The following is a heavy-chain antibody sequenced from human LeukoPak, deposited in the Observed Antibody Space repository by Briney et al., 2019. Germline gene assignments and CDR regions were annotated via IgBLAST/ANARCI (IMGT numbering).Heavy chain of an antibody. Sequence: ASVKVSCKASGYTFTSYAMHWVRQATGQRLEWMGWINAGNGNTKYSQKFQGRVTITRDTSASTAYMELSSLRSEDTAVYYCAREGRYFDWLLFDYWGQGTLVTVSS. CDR1: GYTFTSYA. D-gene: IGHD3-9*01. J-gene: IGHJ4*02. CDR2: INAGNGNT. CDR3: AREGRYFDWLLFDY. V-gene: IGHV1-3*01.